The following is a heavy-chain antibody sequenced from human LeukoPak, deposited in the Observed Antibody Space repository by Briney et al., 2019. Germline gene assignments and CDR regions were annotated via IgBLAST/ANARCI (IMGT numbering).Heavy chain of an antibody. Sequence: SETLSLTCAVYGGSFSGYYWSWIRQPPGKGLEWIGEINHSGSTNYNPSLKSRVTISVDTSKNQFSLKLSSVTAADTAVYYCVRHRTASDYWGQGALVTVSS. CDR2: INHSGST. CDR3: VRHRTASDY. CDR1: GGSFSGYY. V-gene: IGHV4-34*01. D-gene: IGHD1-1*01. J-gene: IGHJ4*02.